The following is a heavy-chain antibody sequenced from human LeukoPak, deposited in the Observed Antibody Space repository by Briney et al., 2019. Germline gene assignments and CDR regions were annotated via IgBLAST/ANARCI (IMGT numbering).Heavy chain of an antibody. J-gene: IGHJ4*02. CDR3: ARDPINWDARRYFDY. CDR1: GYTFTSYG. Sequence: ASVKVSCKASGYTFTSYGISWVRQAPGQGLEWMGWISAYNGNTNYAQKLQGRVTMTTDTSTSTAYMELRSLRSDDTAVYYCARDPINWDARRYFDYWGQGTLATVSS. D-gene: IGHD1-20*01. CDR2: ISAYNGNT. V-gene: IGHV1-18*01.